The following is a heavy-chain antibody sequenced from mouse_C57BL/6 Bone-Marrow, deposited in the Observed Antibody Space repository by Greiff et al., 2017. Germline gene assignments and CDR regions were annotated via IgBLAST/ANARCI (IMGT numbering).Heavy chain of an antibody. CDR2: ISYDGSN. CDR3: ARGGSNPYYYAMDY. V-gene: IGHV3-6*01. D-gene: IGHD2-5*01. CDR1: GYSITSGYY. Sequence: EVKLQESGPGLVKPSQSLSLTCSVTGYSITSGYYWNWIRQFPGNKLEWMGYISYDGSNNYNPSLKNRISITRDTSKNQFFLKLNSVTTEDTATYYCARGGSNPYYYAMDYWGQGTSVTVSS. J-gene: IGHJ4*01.